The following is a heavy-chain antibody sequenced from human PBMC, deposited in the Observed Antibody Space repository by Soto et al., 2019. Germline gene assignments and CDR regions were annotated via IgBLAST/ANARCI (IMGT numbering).Heavy chain of an antibody. V-gene: IGHV4-39*01. Sequence: SETLSLTCTVSGGSISSSSYYWGWIRQPPGKGLEWIGSIYYSGSTYYNPSLKSRVTISVDTSKNQFSLKLSSVTAADTAVYYCASPYYDSSGFSRWGQGTLVTVSS. CDR1: GGSISSSSYY. J-gene: IGHJ1*01. CDR2: IYYSGST. D-gene: IGHD3-22*01. CDR3: ASPYYDSSGFSR.